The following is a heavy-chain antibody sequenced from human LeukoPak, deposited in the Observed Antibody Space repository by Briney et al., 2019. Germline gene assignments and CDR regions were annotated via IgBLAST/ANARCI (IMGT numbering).Heavy chain of an antibody. CDR2: IKQDGSEK. J-gene: IGHJ4*02. CDR1: GFTFSSYW. CDR3: AREHYGGQFDY. Sequence: GGSLRLSCAASGFTFSSYWMSWVRQAPGKGLEWVANIKQDGSEKYHVDSVKGRFTISRDNAKNSLYLQMNSLRAEDTAVYYCAREHYGGQFDYWGQGTLVTVSS. V-gene: IGHV3-7*01. D-gene: IGHD4-23*01.